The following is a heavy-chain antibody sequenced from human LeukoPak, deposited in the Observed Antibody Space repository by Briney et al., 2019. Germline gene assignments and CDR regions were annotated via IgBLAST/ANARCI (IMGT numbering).Heavy chain of an antibody. CDR3: ARLWEDYYGAGSYSLDY. CDR1: GGPISSSNW. V-gene: IGHV4-4*02. CDR2: IHHSGST. D-gene: IGHD3-10*01. Sequence: PSETLSLTCAVSGGPISSSNWWSWVRQSPGKGLEWIGEIHHSGSTNYNPSLKSRVTISVDKSKNQFSLKLSSVTAADTAVYYCARLWEDYYGAGSYSLDYWGQGTLVTVSS. J-gene: IGHJ4*02.